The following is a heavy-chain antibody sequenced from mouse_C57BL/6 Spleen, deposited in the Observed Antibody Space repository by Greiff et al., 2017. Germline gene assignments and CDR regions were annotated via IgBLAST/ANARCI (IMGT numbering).Heavy chain of an antibody. CDR1: GYSITSGYY. CDR3: ARDLSSNYDFDY. J-gene: IGHJ2*01. Sequence: VQLKESGPGLVKPSQSLSLTCSVTGYSITSGYYWNWIRQFPGNKLEWMGYISYDGSNNYNPSLKNRISITRDTSKNQFFLKLNSVTTEDTATYYCARDLSSNYDFDYWGQGTTLTVSS. D-gene: IGHD2-5*01. V-gene: IGHV3-6*01. CDR2: ISYDGSN.